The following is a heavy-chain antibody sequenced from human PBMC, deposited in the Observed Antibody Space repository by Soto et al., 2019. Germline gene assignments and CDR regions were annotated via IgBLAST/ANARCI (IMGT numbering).Heavy chain of an antibody. CDR2: IVPVFGRP. V-gene: IGHV1-69*13. CDR3: AREGSGYNF. CDR1: GGSFSNFG. D-gene: IGHD5-12*01. J-gene: IGHJ4*02. Sequence: SVKVSCNASGGSFSNFGISWVRQAPGQGLEWMGGIVPVFGRPNYAQRFRGRLTITADESTSTGYMELISLRSDDTAVYYCAREGSGYNFWGQGTQVTVSS.